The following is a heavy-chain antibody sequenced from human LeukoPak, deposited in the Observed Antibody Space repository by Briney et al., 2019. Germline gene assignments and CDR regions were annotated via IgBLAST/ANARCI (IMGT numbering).Heavy chain of an antibody. V-gene: IGHV4-39*01. J-gene: IGHJ4*02. CDR1: GGSISSSSYY. CDR3: ARRSKVPDQLLYFDY. Sequence: SETLSLTCTVSGGSISSSSYYWGWIRQPPGKGLEWIGSIYYSGSTYYNPSLKSRVTISVDTSKNQFSLKLSSVTAADTAVYYCARRSKVPDQLLYFDYWGQGTLVTVSS. CDR2: IYYSGST. D-gene: IGHD2-2*01.